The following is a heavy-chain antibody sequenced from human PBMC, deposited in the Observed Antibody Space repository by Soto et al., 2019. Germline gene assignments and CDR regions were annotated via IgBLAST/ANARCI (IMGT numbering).Heavy chain of an antibody. D-gene: IGHD3-22*01. J-gene: IGHJ3*02. V-gene: IGHV4-59*01. Sequence: SETLSLTCTVSGGSISSYYWSWIRQPPGKXLEWIGYIYYSGSTNYNPSLKSRVTISVDTSKNQFSLKLSSVTAADTAVYYCARGTYYYDSSGYYGGAFDIWGQGPMVTVSS. CDR2: IYYSGST. CDR3: ARGTYYYDSSGYYGGAFDI. CDR1: GGSISSYY.